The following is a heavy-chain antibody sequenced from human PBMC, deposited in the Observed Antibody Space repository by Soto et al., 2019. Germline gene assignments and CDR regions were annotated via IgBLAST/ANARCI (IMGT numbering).Heavy chain of an antibody. D-gene: IGHD5-12*01. Sequence: ASVKVSCKASGYTFTSYGISWVRQAPGQGLERMGWISAYNGNTNYAQKLQGRVTMTTDTSTSTAYMELRSLRSDDTAVYYCARARGYDPALYYYYMDVWGKGTTVTVSS. CDR2: ISAYNGNT. J-gene: IGHJ6*03. CDR1: GYTFTSYG. CDR3: ARARGYDPALYYYYMDV. V-gene: IGHV1-18*01.